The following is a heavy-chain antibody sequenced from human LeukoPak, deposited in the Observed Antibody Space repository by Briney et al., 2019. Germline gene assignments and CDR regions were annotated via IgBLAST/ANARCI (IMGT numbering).Heavy chain of an antibody. D-gene: IGHD2-15*01. Sequence: SETLSLTCTVSGGSISSSSYYWGWIRQPPGKGPEWIGSIYYSGSTYYNPSLKSRVTISVDTSKNQFSLKLSSVTAADTAVYYCARVPGYCSGGSCYHRDAFDIWGQGTMVTVSS. V-gene: IGHV4-39*01. CDR1: GGSISSSSYY. J-gene: IGHJ3*02. CDR2: IYYSGST. CDR3: ARVPGYCSGGSCYHRDAFDI.